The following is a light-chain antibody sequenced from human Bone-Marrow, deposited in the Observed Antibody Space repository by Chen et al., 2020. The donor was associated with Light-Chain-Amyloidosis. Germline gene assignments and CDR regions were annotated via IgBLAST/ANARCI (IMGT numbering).Light chain of an antibody. CDR2: RDT. CDR3: QSADSSGTYEVI. J-gene: IGLJ2*01. CDR1: DLPTKY. Sequence: SYELTQPPSVSVSPGQTARITCSGDDLPTKYSYWYQQKPGHAPVLVIHRDTERPSGISERFSGSTSGTTATLNISGVQAEDEADYHWQSADSSGTYEVIFGGGTKLTVL. V-gene: IGLV3-25*03.